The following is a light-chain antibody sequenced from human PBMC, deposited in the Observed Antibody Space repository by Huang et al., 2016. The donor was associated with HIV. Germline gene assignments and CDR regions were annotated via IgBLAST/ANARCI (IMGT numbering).Light chain of an antibody. Sequence: EIVLTQSPGTLSLSLGKRATLSCRASQGISSNDLAWYQQKPGQAPRLLIYGASSRATGIPDRFSGSGSGTNFTLTISRLEPEDFAVYYCQQYGSSLYTFGQGTKLEIK. CDR1: QGISSND. CDR2: GAS. J-gene: IGKJ2*01. CDR3: QQYGSSLYT. V-gene: IGKV3-20*01.